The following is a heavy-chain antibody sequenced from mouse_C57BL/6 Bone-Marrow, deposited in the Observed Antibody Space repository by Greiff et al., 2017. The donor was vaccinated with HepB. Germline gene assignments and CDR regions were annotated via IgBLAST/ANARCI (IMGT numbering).Heavy chain of an antibody. V-gene: IGHV5-12*01. D-gene: IGHD2-4*01. CDR3: ARQTSYDYDGYYAMDY. Sequence: EVQWVESGGGLVQPGGSLKLSCAASGFTFSDYYMYWVRQTPEKRLEWVAYISNGGGSTYYPDTVKGRFTISRDNAKNTLYLQMSRLKSEDTAMYYCARQTSYDYDGYYAMDYWGQGTSVTVSS. J-gene: IGHJ4*01. CDR2: ISNGGGST. CDR1: GFTFSDYY.